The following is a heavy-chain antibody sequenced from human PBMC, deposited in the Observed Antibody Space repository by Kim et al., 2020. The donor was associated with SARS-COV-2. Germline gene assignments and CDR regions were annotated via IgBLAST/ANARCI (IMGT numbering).Heavy chain of an antibody. CDR2: VSASGGRT. J-gene: IGHJ5*02. CDR1: GFTFTIYA. V-gene: IGHV3-23*01. Sequence: GGSLRLSCAASGFTFTIYAMSWVRQAPGKGLEWVSGVSASGGRTYYADSVKGRFTISRDNSKNTVYLQMNRLRIEDTALYYCAKDPYSPLGGSWGQGTLVTVSS. CDR3: AKDPYSPLGGS. D-gene: IGHD2-15*01.